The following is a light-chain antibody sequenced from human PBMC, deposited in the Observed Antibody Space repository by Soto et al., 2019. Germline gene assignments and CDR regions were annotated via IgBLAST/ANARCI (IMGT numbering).Light chain of an antibody. V-gene: IGKV3-20*01. CDR3: QQDGGSPLT. Sequence: EVVLTQYPGSLSVSPGERATLSCRASQSVKSSYLAWYQQKAGQAPRLLIYGASTRATGIPDRFSGSGSGTDFTLTISRLAPEDFAVYYCQQDGGSPLTFGGGSKVDIK. CDR1: QSVKSSY. CDR2: GAS. J-gene: IGKJ4*01.